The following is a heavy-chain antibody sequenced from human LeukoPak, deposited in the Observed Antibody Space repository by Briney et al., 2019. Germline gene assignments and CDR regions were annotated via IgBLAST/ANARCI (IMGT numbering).Heavy chain of an antibody. CDR3: ARDPCSSTSCYHIYPYHYYYYMDV. V-gene: IGHV3-30*03. CDR1: GFTFSSYG. Sequence: HPGRCLRLSCAASGFTFSSYGMHWVRQAPGKGLEWVAVILYGRSNKYYADSVKGRFTISRDNSKNTLYLQMNSLRTEDTAVFYCARDPCSSTSCYHIYPYHYYYYMDVWGTGTTVTVSS. D-gene: IGHD2-2*01. J-gene: IGHJ6*03. CDR2: ILYGRSNK.